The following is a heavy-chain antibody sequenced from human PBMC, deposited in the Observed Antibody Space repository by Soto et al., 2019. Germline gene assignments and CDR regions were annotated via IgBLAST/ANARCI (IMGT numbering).Heavy chain of an antibody. J-gene: IGHJ4*02. CDR2: IYYSGST. V-gene: IGHV4-31*03. Sequence: PSETLSLTCTVSGGSISSGVYYWSWIRQHPGKGLEWIGYIYYSGSTYYNPSLKSRVTISVDTSKNQFSLKLSSVTAADTAVYYCARAQYCSPPFDYWGQGTLVTVSS. CDR1: GGSISSGVYY. D-gene: IGHD2-15*01. CDR3: ARAQYCSPPFDY.